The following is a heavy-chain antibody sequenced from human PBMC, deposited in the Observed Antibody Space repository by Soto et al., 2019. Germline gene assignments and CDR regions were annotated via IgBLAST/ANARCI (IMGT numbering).Heavy chain of an antibody. CDR1: GGTFSSYI. CDR2: IIPIFGTA. D-gene: IGHD3-16*01. J-gene: IGHJ5*02. V-gene: IGHV1-69*01. Sequence: QVQLVQSGAEVKKPGSSVKVSCKASGGTFSSYIISWVRQAPGQGLEWVGGIIPIFGTANYAQKFQARVTITADESTTTAYRELSGLRSEDTAVYYCARAFATNKYWFDPWGQGTLVTVSS. CDR3: ARAFATNKYWFDP.